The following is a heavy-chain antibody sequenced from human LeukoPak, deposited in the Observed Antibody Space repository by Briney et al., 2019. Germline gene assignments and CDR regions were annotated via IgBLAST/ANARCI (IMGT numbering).Heavy chain of an antibody. CDR3: ARILGFTLDY. V-gene: IGHV3-30-3*01. CDR1: GFTFSSYA. Sequence: GGSLRLSCAASGFTFSSYAMHFVRQAPGKGLEWVTLISSDGNNKYYADSVKGRFTISRDNSKNTLYLQMNSLRDEDTAVYYCARILGFTLDYWGQGTLVTVSS. CDR2: ISSDGNNK. J-gene: IGHJ4*02.